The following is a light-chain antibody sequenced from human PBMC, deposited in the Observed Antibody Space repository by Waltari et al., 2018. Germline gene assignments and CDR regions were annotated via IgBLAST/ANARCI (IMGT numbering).Light chain of an antibody. CDR3: QQRDNWPPSIT. V-gene: IGKV3-11*01. Sequence: IVLTQSPATLSLSPGDSASLSCRTSRGVGSFLAWYQQIPGQTPRLLIYDTSKRATGIPARFIGSGSGEDFTLTISSLEPADFAVYYCQQRDNWPPSITFGQGTRLEIK. CDR1: RGVGSF. CDR2: DTS. J-gene: IGKJ5*01.